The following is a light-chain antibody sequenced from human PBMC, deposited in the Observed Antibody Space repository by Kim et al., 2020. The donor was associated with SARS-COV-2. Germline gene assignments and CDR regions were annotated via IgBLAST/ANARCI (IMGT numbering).Light chain of an antibody. CDR2: DVT. CDR3: SSFTTSSTWV. V-gene: IGLV2-14*04. Sequence: GQSIPLSCPGTSSDVGAYNFVSWYQQHPGRAPKLMIYDVTERPSGISNRFSGSKSGNTASLTISGLQAEDEADYHCSSFTTSSTWVFGGGTQLTVL. CDR1: SSDVGAYNF. J-gene: IGLJ3*02.